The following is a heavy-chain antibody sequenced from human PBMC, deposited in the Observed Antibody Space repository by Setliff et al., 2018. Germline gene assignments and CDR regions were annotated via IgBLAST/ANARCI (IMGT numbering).Heavy chain of an antibody. CDR3: AGTPARGTTWLSPFDY. CDR2: IQGTGNT. D-gene: IGHD3-9*01. J-gene: IGHJ4*02. CDR1: GGSISSYY. V-gene: IGHV4-4*08. Sequence: SETLSLTCTVSGGSISSYYWSWIRQPPGKGLEWIGLIQGTGNTNYNPSLQSRATISIDTSKNQISLKITSVTAADTALYSCAGTPARGTTWLSPFDYWGQGIQVTSPQ.